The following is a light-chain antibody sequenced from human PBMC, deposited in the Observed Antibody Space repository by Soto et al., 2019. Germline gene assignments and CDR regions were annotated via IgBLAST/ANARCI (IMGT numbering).Light chain of an antibody. CDR3: QQRSHWLVT. J-gene: IGKJ4*01. CDR2: DAS. CDR1: QSVSSY. V-gene: IGKV3-11*01. Sequence: EIVLTQSPATLSLSPGERATLSCRASQSVSSYLAWYQQKPGQAPRLLIYDASNRATGIPARFSGSGSGTDFTLTISSLEPEDFAVYYCQQRSHWLVTFGGGTKVEIK.